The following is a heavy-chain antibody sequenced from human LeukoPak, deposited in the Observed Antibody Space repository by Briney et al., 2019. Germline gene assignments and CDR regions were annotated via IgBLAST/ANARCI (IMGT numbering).Heavy chain of an antibody. J-gene: IGHJ4*02. D-gene: IGHD3-22*01. CDR2: INHSGST. Sequence: SETLSLTCAVYGGSFSGYYWSWIRQPPGKGLEWIGEINHSGSTNYNPSLKSRVTISVDRSKNQFSLKLSSVTAADTAVYYCARDYYDSGGPAYSFDYWGQGTLVTVSS. CDR1: GGSFSGYY. V-gene: IGHV4-34*01. CDR3: ARDYYDSGGPAYSFDY.